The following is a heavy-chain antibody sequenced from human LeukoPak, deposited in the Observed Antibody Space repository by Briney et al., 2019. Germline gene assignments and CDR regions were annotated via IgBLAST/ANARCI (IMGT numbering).Heavy chain of an antibody. V-gene: IGHV1-46*01. CDR1: GYTFTTYY. CDR2: IRPGGGST. J-gene: IGHJ4*02. Sequence: ASVKVSCKASGYTFTTYYIHWVRQAPGQGLEWMGIIRPGGGSTAFARKFQGRVTMTTDTSTSTVYMELSSLRAEDTAVYYCARNGMITFGGVIVMGDFDYWGQGTLVTVSS. CDR3: ARNGMITFGGVIVMGDFDY. D-gene: IGHD3-16*02.